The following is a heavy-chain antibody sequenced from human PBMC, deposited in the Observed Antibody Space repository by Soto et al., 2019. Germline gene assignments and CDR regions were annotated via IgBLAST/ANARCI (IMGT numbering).Heavy chain of an antibody. CDR1: GFTFSEYY. D-gene: IGHD5-12*01. V-gene: IGHV3-11*05. Sequence: QVQLVESGGGLVKPGGSLRLSCAASGFTFSEYYMSWIRQAPGKGLEWVSYISSSSSYTNYADSVKGRFTISRDNAKNSLYLQLNSLRAEDTAVYYCARDHHRYSSYDYVDYWGQGTLVTVTS. CDR3: ARDHHRYSSYDYVDY. CDR2: ISSSSSYT. J-gene: IGHJ4*02.